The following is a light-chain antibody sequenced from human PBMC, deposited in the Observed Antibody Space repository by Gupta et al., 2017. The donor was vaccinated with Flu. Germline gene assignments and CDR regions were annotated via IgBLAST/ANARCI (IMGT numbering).Light chain of an antibody. CDR3: QHDEKVPQI. CDR2: DAF. CDR1: QDISNY. J-gene: IGKJ3*01. V-gene: IGKV1-33*01. Sequence: DIQMPQYPSSLHASIGDRVTITCQASQDISNYLNWYQQKPGKAPKHLIYDAFNLETGVPSRFSGGGAGTHITFTISSQQPEDVATYFFQHDEKVPQIVGPGTKVDGK.